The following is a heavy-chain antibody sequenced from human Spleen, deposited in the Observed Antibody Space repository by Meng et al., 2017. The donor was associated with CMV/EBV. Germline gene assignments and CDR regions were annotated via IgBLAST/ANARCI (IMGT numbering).Heavy chain of an antibody. CDR1: GLTFSSGA. Sequence: ASGLTFSSGAMHWVRQAPGKGLEWVALISYDGTKKYYAGSVTGRFTISKDTPKSTLYLQMNSLRAEDTAMYYCAREQYSSSSRLPDHWGQGTLVTVSS. CDR2: ISYDGTKK. D-gene: IGHD6-6*01. CDR3: AREQYSSSSRLPDH. V-gene: IGHV3-30*04. J-gene: IGHJ4*02.